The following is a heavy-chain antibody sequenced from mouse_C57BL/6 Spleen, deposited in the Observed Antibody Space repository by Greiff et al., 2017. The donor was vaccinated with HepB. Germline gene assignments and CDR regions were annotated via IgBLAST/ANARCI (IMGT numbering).Heavy chain of an antibody. J-gene: IGHJ3*01. CDR2: IYPSDSET. CDR3: ARGWVYYDYGKFAY. CDR1: GYTFTSYW. D-gene: IGHD2-4*01. Sequence: QVQLQQPGAELVRPGSSVKLSCKASGYTFTSYWMDWVKQRPGQGLEWIGNIYPSDSETHYNQKFKDKATLTVDKSSSTAYMQLSSLTSEDSAVYYCARGWVYYDYGKFAYWGQGTLVTVSA. V-gene: IGHV1-61*01.